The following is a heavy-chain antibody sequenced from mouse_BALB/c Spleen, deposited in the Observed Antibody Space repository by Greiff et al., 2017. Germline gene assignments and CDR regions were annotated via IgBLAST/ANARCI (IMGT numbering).Heavy chain of an antibody. CDR1: GFTFSSYT. D-gene: IGHD2-3*01. CDR2: ISNGGGST. V-gene: IGHV5-12-2*01. CDR3: ARGGMGFAY. J-gene: IGHJ3*01. Sequence: EVMLVESGGGLVQPGGSLKLSCAASGFTFSSYTMSWVRQTPEKRLEWVAYISNGGGSTYYPDTVKGRFTISRDNAKNTLYLQMSSLKSEDTAMYYCARGGMGFAYWGQGTLVTVSA.